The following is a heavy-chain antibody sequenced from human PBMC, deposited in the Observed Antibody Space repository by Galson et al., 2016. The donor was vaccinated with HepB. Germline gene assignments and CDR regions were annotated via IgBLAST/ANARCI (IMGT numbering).Heavy chain of an antibody. J-gene: IGHJ6*02. Sequence: SLRLSCAASGFTFSSYAMHWVRQAPGKGLEWVAVISYDGSNKYYADSVKGRFTISRDNSKNTLYLQINSLRAEDTAVYYCARDWDIVVVVAASHYGMDVWGQGTTVTVSS. CDR3: ARDWDIVVVVAASHYGMDV. CDR1: GFTFSSYA. CDR2: ISYDGSNK. D-gene: IGHD2-15*01. V-gene: IGHV3-30-3*01.